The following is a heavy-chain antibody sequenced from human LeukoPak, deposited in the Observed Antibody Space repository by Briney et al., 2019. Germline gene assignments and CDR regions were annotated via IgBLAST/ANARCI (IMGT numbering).Heavy chain of an antibody. CDR2: INPNSGGT. V-gene: IGHV1-2*02. J-gene: IGHJ6*02. CDR1: GYTFTGYY. D-gene: IGHD3-22*01. Sequence: GSVKVSCKASGYTFTGYYMHWVRQAPGQGLEWMGWINPNSGGTNYAQKLQGRVTMTRDTSISTAYMELSRLRSDDTAVYYCARDRSDDSSGYRYYYYYYGMDVWGQGTTVTVSS. CDR3: ARDRSDDSSGYRYYYYYYGMDV.